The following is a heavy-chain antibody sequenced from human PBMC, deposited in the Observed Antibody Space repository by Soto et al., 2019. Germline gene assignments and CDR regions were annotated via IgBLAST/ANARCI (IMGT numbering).Heavy chain of an antibody. J-gene: IGHJ4*02. CDR2: IYTSGST. Sequence: QVQLQESGPGLVKPSETLSLTCTVSGGSISSYYWSWIRQPAGKGLEWIGRIYTSGSTNYNPSLKSRPTVALDRYQNQFSLRVSSVTAAGTAVYYCARDSGDYQGFDYWGQGALVTVSA. CDR3: ARDSGDYQGFDY. CDR1: GGSISSYY. D-gene: IGHD4-17*01. V-gene: IGHV4-4*07.